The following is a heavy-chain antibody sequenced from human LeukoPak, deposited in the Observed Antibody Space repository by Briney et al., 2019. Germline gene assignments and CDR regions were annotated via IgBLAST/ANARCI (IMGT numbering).Heavy chain of an antibody. CDR3: ARGPSWFGELDY. V-gene: IGHV4-30-4*08. CDR1: GVSVSIGNYY. CDR2: VYYSGST. J-gene: IGHJ4*02. D-gene: IGHD3-10*01. Sequence: SETLSLTCTVSGVSVSIGNYYWHWLRQPPGKGLEWIGYVYYSGSTYYNPSPESRVTLSRDTSTNQFSLKLNSVTAADMAVYYCARGPSWFGELDYWGQGTLVTVSS.